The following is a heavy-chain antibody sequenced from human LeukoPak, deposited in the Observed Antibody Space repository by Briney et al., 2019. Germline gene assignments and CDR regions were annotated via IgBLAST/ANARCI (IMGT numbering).Heavy chain of an antibody. CDR1: GYTFTSYG. J-gene: IGHJ6*02. CDR2: ISACNGNT. V-gene: IGHV1-18*01. Sequence: ASVKVSCKASGYTFTSYGISWVRQAPGQGLDCMGWISACNGNTNHAQKLQGRVRMTTDTSTSTAYMELRSLRSDDTAVYYCARLGRDGYDPYGMDVWGQGTTVTVSS. D-gene: IGHD5-24*01. CDR3: ARLGRDGYDPYGMDV.